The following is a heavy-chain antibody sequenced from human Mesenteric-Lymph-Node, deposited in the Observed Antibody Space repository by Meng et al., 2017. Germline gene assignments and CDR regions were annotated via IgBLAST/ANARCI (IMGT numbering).Heavy chain of an antibody. Sequence: GESLKISCAASGFDFNNYAMNWVRQTPGRGLEWVSTIGTSNDFTYYPESVKGRFTISRDNAKNTLYLQMNSLRAEDTAVYYCARGTTSVDTAMVPYYYYYGMDVWGQGTTVTVSS. CDR1: GFDFNNYA. J-gene: IGHJ6*02. CDR3: ARGTTSVDTAMVPYYYYYGMDV. CDR2: IGTSNDFT. D-gene: IGHD5-18*01. V-gene: IGHV3-23*01.